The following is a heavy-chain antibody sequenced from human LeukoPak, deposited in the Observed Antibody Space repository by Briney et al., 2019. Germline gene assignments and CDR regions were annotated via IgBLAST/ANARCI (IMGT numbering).Heavy chain of an antibody. Sequence: PGGSLRLSCAASGFIFSSYAMSWVRQVPGKGLEWVSGIRDSGDSTFYADSVKGRFTIFRDNSKNTLDLQMNGLRVDDTAIYFCAKESAVIGIPYFDYWGQGSLVTVSS. CDR2: IRDSGDST. D-gene: IGHD2-21*01. V-gene: IGHV3-23*01. J-gene: IGHJ4*02. CDR3: AKESAVIGIPYFDY. CDR1: GFIFSSYA.